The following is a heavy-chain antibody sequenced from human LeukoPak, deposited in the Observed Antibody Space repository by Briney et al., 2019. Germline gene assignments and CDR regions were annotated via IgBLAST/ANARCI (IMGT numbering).Heavy chain of an antibody. Sequence: PGGSLRLSCAASGFTFSSYEMNWVRPAPGKGLEWVSYISSSGSTIYYADSVKGRFTISRDNAKNSLYLQMNSLRAEDTAVYYCARDFDGDYYFDYWGQGTLVTVSS. CDR1: GFTFSSYE. CDR3: ARDFDGDYYFDY. V-gene: IGHV3-48*03. J-gene: IGHJ4*02. D-gene: IGHD4-17*01. CDR2: ISSSGSTI.